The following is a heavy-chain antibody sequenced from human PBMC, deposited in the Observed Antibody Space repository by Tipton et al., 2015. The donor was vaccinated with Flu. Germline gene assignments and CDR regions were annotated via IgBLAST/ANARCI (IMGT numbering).Heavy chain of an antibody. V-gene: IGHV4-4*07. CDR1: GGSLSSYY. CDR2: MYTSGST. D-gene: IGHD3-10*01. Sequence: TLSLTCTVSGGSLSSYYWSWIRQPAGKGLEWIGRMYTSGSTNYNPSLKSRVTISVDTSKNQFSLKLSSVTAADTAVYYCARVGAVTMVRGLAFDAFDIWGLGTMVAVSS. J-gene: IGHJ3*02. CDR3: ARVGAVTMVRGLAFDAFDI.